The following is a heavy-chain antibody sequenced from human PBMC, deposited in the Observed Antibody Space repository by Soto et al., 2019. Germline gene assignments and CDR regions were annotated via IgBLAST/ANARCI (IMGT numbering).Heavy chain of an antibody. CDR3: ATISGYSYGWEMAAADEDWFDP. CDR1: GYTFTSYY. V-gene: IGHV1-46*01. D-gene: IGHD5-18*01. CDR2: INPSGGST. Sequence: QVQLVQSGAEVKKPGASVKVSCKASGYTFTSYYMHWVRQAPGQGLEWMGIINPSGGSTSYAQKFQGRVTMTRDTSTSTVYMELSSLRSEDTAVYYCATISGYSYGWEMAAADEDWFDPWGQGTLVTVSS. J-gene: IGHJ5*02.